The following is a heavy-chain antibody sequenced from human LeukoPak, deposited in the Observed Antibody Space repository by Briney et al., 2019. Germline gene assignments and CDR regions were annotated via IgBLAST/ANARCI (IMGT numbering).Heavy chain of an antibody. Sequence: ASVKVSCKASGYTFTSYGISWVRQAPGQGLEWMGWISAYNGNTNYAQKLQGRVTMTTDTSTSTAYMELRSLRSDDTAVYYCARDSLDSSGWLGFDYWGQGTLVTVSS. CDR2: ISAYNGNT. J-gene: IGHJ4*02. V-gene: IGHV1-18*01. CDR1: GYTFTSYG. CDR3: ARDSLDSSGWLGFDY. D-gene: IGHD6-19*01.